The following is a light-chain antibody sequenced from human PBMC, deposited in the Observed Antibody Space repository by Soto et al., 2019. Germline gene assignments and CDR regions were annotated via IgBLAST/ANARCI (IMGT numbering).Light chain of an antibody. CDR1: QSVSNK. J-gene: IGKJ5*01. V-gene: IGKV3-11*01. Sequence: IVMTHSPATLSVSPGERGTLSCRASQSVSNKLGWYQHKPGQAPRLLIYDTSTRAAGTPARFTGSGSGTDFTLTISSLEPEDFAVYYCQQRSNWITFGQGTRLEIK. CDR3: QQRSNWIT. CDR2: DTS.